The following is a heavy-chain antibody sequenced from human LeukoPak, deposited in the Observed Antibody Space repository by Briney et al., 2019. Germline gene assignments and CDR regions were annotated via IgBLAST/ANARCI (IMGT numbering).Heavy chain of an antibody. CDR1: GDSVSNNSAA. V-gene: IGHV6-1*01. CDR2: TYYRSKWYN. J-gene: IGHJ5*02. CDR3: ARDLGLVAVAANWFDP. D-gene: IGHD6-19*01. Sequence: SQTLSLTCAISGDSVSNNSAAWNWIRQSPSRGLEWLGRTYYRSKWYNDYAVSVKSRITINPDTSKNQFSLQLNSVTPEDTAVYYCARDLGLVAVAANWFDPWGQGTLVTVSS.